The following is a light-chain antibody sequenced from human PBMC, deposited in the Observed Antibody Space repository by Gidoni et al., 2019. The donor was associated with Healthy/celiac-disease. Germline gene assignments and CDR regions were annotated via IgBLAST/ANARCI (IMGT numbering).Light chain of an antibody. V-gene: IGKV3-15*01. Sequence: EIVMTQSPATLSVSPGERATLSCRASPSVSSNLAWYQQKPGQAPRLLIYGASTRATGIPATFSGSGSGTEFTLTISSLQSEDFAVYYCQQYNIWPPWTFGQGTKVEIK. CDR3: QQYNIWPPWT. CDR2: GAS. J-gene: IGKJ1*01. CDR1: PSVSSN.